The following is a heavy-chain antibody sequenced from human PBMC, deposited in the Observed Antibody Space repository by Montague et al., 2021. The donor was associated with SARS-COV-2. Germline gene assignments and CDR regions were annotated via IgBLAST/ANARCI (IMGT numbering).Heavy chain of an antibody. CDR3: AAATYGSIAY. J-gene: IGHJ4*02. CDR1: GFTFPDYA. D-gene: IGHD3-10*01. Sequence: SLRLSCAASGFTFPDYAMHWVRQAPGKGLEWVSGINWNGNSRGYADSVKGRFTISRDNAANSLFLQMSGLRPEDTALYYCAAATYGSIAYWGQGNLVTVSS. CDR2: INWNGNSR. V-gene: IGHV3-9*01.